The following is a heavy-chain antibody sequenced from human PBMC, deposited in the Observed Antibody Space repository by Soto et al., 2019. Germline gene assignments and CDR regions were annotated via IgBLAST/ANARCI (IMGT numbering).Heavy chain of an antibody. CDR3: AKRSSSSTLDY. J-gene: IGHJ4*02. CDR2: ISGSDDST. Sequence: EVQLLESGGGLVQPGESLRLSCAASGFTFSSYAMLWVRQAPGKGLEWVSVISGSDDSTYYADSVKGRFTISRDNSKKTLYLQMNSLRAEDTAVYYCAKRSSSSTLDYWGQGTLVTVSS. D-gene: IGHD6-6*01. CDR1: GFTFSSYA. V-gene: IGHV3-23*01.